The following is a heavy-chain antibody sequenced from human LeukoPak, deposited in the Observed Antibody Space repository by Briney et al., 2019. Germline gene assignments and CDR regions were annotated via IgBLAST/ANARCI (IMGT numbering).Heavy chain of an antibody. V-gene: IGHV3-23*01. D-gene: IGHD3-3*01. CDR1: GFTFSSYA. CDR2: LSGSGTTT. J-gene: IGHJ4*02. Sequence: GGSLRLSCAASGFTFSSYAMSWVRQAPGKGLEWVSALSGSGTTTYYADSVKGRFTISRDNSKNTLYLQMNSLRAEDTAIYYCAKSYKTYYDFWSGYAFDYWGQGTLVTVSS. CDR3: AKSYKTYYDFWSGYAFDY.